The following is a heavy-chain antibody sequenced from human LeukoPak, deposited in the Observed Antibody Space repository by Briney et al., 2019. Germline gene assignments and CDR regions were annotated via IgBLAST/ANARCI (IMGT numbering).Heavy chain of an antibody. V-gene: IGHV3-21*01. CDR2: ISSSSSYI. CDR3: AKDLSGVSQLYYYYYAMDV. CDR1: GFTFSSYS. Sequence: PGGSLRLSCAASGFTFSSYSMNWVRQAPGKGLEWVSSISSSSSYIYYADSVKGRFTISRDNAKNSLYLQMNSLRAEDTAVYYCAKDLSGVSQLYYYYYAMDVWGQGTTVTVSS. D-gene: IGHD6-6*01. J-gene: IGHJ6*02.